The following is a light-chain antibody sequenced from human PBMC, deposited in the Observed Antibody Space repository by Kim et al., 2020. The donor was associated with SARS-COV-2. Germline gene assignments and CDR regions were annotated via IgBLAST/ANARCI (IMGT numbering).Light chain of an antibody. CDR2: GGS. CDR1: QSVSSH. CDR3: QQYNNCRYT. Sequence: MSPGARAPPYGTANQSVSSHLAWHQQKPDAAPRLLFYGGSTRATGIPARCSGSGSVTEFTRTISSLQSEDFAVYYCQQYNNCRYTVGHLTKLDI. J-gene: IGKJ2*01. V-gene: IGKV3-15*01.